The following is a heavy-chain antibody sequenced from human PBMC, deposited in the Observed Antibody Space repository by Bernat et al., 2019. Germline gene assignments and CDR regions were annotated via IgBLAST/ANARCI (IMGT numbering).Heavy chain of an antibody. D-gene: IGHD4-17*01. CDR2: IWYDGSNK. CDR1: GFTFSSYG. V-gene: IGHV3-33*01. CDR3: ARDRAVTTGTDSYFDY. Sequence: QVQLVESGGGVVQPGRSLRLSCAASGFTFSSYGMHWVRQAPGKGLEWLAVIWYDGSNKYYADSVKGRFTISRDNSKNTLYLQMNSLRAEDTAVYYCARDRAVTTGTDSYFDYWGQGTLVTVSS. J-gene: IGHJ4*02.